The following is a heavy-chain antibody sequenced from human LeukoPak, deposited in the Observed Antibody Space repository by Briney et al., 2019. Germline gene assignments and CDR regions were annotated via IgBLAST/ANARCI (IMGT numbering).Heavy chain of an antibody. CDR2: INHSGST. CDR3: ASSRSSELTAPV. D-gene: IGHD6-6*01. J-gene: IGHJ6*02. Sequence: SETLSLTCAVYGGSFSGYYWGWICQPPGKGLEWFGEINHSGSTNYNPSLKSRVTIAVDTSKNQFSLKLSSVTAADTAVYYCASSRSSELTAPVWGQGTTVTVSS. CDR1: GGSFSGYY. V-gene: IGHV4-34*01.